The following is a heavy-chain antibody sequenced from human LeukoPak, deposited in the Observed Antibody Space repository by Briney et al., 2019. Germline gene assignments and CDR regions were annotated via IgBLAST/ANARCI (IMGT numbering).Heavy chain of an antibody. V-gene: IGHV3-23*01. J-gene: IGHJ6*02. CDR3: AKGGTIPLSPYYYYGMDV. CDR1: GFTFSSYA. D-gene: IGHD3-9*01. Sequence: PGGSLRLSCAASGFTFSSYAMSWVRQAPGKGLEWVSAISGSGGSTYYADSVKGRFTISRDNSKNTLYLQMNSLRAEDTAVYYCAKGGTIPLSPYYYYGMDVWGQGTTVTVSS. CDR2: ISGSGGST.